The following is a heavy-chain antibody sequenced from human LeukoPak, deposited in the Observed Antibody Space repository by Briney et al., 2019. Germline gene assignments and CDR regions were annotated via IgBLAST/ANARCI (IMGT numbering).Heavy chain of an antibody. D-gene: IGHD3-22*01. V-gene: IGHV3-33*01. Sequence: GGSLRLSCAASGFTFSSYGMHWVRQAPGKGLEWVAVIWYDGSNKYYADSVKGRFTISRDNSKNTLYLQMNSLGAEDTAVYYCARAWYDSSGYYYPFFDYWGQGTLVTVSS. CDR3: ARAWYDSSGYYYPFFDY. CDR2: IWYDGSNK. J-gene: IGHJ4*02. CDR1: GFTFSSYG.